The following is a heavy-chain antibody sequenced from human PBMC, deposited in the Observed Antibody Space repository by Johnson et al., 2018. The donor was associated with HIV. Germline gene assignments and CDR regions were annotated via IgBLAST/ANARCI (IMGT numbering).Heavy chain of an antibody. D-gene: IGHD1-26*01. CDR3: ARSRWADDAFDG. Sequence: VQLVESGGGLVKPGGSLRLSCAASEFSFSTYWMHWVRRVPGKGLVWVSRIDTEGSGTTYADSVKGRFTISRDNAKTTVYLQMIRLRAEDMAVYYCARSRWADDAFDGWGQGTMVTVSS. J-gene: IGHJ3*01. V-gene: IGHV3-74*03. CDR1: EFSFSTYW. CDR2: IDTEGSGT.